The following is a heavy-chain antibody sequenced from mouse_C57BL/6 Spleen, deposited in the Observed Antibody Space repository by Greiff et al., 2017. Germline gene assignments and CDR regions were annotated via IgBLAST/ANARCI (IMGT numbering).Heavy chain of an antibody. CDR2: IDPNSGGT. CDR1: GYTFTSYW. CDR3: ASTHYYGSSYWYFDV. Sequence: QVQLQQPGAELVKPGASVKLSCKASGYTFTSYWMHWVKQRPGRGLAWMGRIDPNSGGTKYNEKFKSKATLTVDKPTSTAYMQLSSLTSEDSAVYYCASTHYYGSSYWYFDVWGTGTTVTVSS. D-gene: IGHD1-1*01. V-gene: IGHV1-72*01. J-gene: IGHJ1*03.